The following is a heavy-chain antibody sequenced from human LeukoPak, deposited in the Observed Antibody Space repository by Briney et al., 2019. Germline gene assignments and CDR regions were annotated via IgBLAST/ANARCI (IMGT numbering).Heavy chain of an antibody. D-gene: IGHD2/OR15-2a*01. CDR3: ARVLQEFDY. V-gene: IGHV4-39*01. CDR2: IYYSGST. J-gene: IGHJ4*02. CDR1: GGSISSSSYY. Sequence: SETLPLTCTVSGGSISSSSYYWGWIRQPPGKGLEWIGSIYYSGSTYYNPSLKSRVTISVDTSKNRFSLKLSSVTAADTAVYYCARVLQEFDYWGQGTLVTVSS.